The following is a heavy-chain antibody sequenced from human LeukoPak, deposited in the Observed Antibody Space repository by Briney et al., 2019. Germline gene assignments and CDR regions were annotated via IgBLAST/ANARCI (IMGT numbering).Heavy chain of an antibody. V-gene: IGHV3-23*01. CDR2: ISADGGSP. D-gene: IGHD4/OR15-4a*01. CDR3: AKARVLTLVLTEFDW. J-gene: IGHJ4*02. CDR1: GFTFSTYA. Sequence: GGSLRLSCAASGFTFSTYAMSWVRQAPGKGLEWVSVISADGGSPYYADSVKGRFTISRDNSKNTLYLQMNSLRAEDTAVYYCAKARVLTLVLTEFDWWGQGTLVTVSS.